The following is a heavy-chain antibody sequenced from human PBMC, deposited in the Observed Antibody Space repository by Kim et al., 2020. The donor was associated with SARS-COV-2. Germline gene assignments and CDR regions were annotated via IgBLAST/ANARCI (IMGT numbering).Heavy chain of an antibody. CDR2: ISGSGGST. CDR1: GFTFSSYA. Sequence: GGSLRLSCAASGFTFSSYAMSWVRQAPGKGLEWVSAISGSGGSTYYADSVKGRFTISRDNSKNTLYLQMNSLRAEDTAVYYCAKDTMRSYYYYYYGMDVWGQGTTVTVSS. D-gene: IGHD3-10*01. CDR3: AKDTMRSYYYYYYGMDV. V-gene: IGHV3-23*01. J-gene: IGHJ6*02.